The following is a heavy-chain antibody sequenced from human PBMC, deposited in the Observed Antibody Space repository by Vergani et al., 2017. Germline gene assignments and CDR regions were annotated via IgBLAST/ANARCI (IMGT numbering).Heavy chain of an antibody. CDR2: MNPNSGNT. CDR1: GYTFTSYD. CDR3: TKGSVYYHDSAGHGYDPYTGFDL. J-gene: IGHJ3*01. Sequence: QVQLVQSGAEVKKPGASVKVSCKASGYTFTSYDINWVRQATGQGLEWMGWMNPNSGNTGYAQKFQGRVTMTRNTSISTAYMELNSLRFEDTAVYFCTKGSVYYHDSAGHGYDPYTGFDLWGQGTLVTVSS. V-gene: IGHV1-8*01. D-gene: IGHD5-12*01.